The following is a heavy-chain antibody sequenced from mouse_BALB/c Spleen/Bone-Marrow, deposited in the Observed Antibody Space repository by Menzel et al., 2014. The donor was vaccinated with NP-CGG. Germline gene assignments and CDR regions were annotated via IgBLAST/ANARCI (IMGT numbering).Heavy chain of an antibody. V-gene: IGHV1-55*01. J-gene: IGHJ3*01. Sequence: QVQLQHPGAELVKPGTSVKLSCKASGYNFTSYWINWVKLRPGQGLEWIGDIYPGSGSTNYNEKFKSKATLTVDTSSSTAYMQLSSLASEDSALYYCARFSQLGLLAYWGQGTLVTVSA. D-gene: IGHD3-1*01. CDR1: GYNFTSYW. CDR3: ARFSQLGLLAY. CDR2: IYPGSGST.